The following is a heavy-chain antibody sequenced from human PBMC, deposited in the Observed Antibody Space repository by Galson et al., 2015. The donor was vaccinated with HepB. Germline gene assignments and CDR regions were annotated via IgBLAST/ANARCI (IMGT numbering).Heavy chain of an antibody. D-gene: IGHD3-3*01. CDR2: ISYDGSNK. CDR3: ARDCTYYDFWSGLDY. V-gene: IGHV3-30*04. Sequence: SLRLSCAASGFTFSSYAMHWVRQAPGKGLEWVAVISYDGSNKYYADSVKGRFTISRDNSKNTLYLQMNSLRAEDTAVYYCARDCTYYDFWSGLDYWGQGTLVTVSS. CDR1: GFTFSSYA. J-gene: IGHJ4*02.